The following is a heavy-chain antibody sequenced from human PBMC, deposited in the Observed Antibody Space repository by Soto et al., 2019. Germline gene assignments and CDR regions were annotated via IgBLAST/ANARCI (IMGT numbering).Heavy chain of an antibody. J-gene: IGHJ4*02. Sequence: SETLSPTSPVSCGSSSSGGYYCSSIRQHPGKGLEWIGYSYYSLRTYYNPSLKSRVPISVDTSKKQFSLKVSSVTAADTAMYYWASGIAAGGTTVYWGQGTLVAVSS. CDR3: ASGIAAGGTTVY. CDR2: SYYSLRT. D-gene: IGHD6-13*01. CDR1: CGSSSSGGYY. V-gene: IGHV4-31*03.